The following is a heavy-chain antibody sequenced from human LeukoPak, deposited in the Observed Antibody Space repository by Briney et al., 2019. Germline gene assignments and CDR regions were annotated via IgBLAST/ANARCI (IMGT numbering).Heavy chain of an antibody. CDR2: ISYSGST. D-gene: IGHD2-15*01. CDR1: GGSISSYY. Sequence: SETLSLTCTVSGGSISSYYWSWIRQPPGKGLEWIGYISYSGSTSYNPSLQSRVAISVDPSKNQFTLKLSSVTAADTAVYYCVRAPYSYSSYFDYWGRGTLVTVSS. J-gene: IGHJ4*02. CDR3: VRAPYSYSSYFDY. V-gene: IGHV4-59*01.